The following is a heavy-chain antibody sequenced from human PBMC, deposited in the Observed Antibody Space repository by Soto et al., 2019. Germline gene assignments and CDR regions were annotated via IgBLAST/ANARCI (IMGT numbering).Heavy chain of an antibody. CDR2: TYYRSKWYN. J-gene: IGHJ5*02. CDR1: GDSVSSNSAA. CDR3: ARESLQLELLTRPNPNWFDP. D-gene: IGHD1-7*01. V-gene: IGHV6-1*01. Sequence: PSQTLSLTCAISGDSVSSNSAAWNWIRQSPSRGLEWLGRTYYRSKWYNDYAVSVKSRITINPDTSKNQFSLQLNSVTPEDTAVYYCARESLQLELLTRPNPNWFDPWGQGTLVTVSS.